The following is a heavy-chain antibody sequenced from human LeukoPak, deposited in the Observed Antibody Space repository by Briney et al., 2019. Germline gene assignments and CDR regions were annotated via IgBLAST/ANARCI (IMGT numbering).Heavy chain of an antibody. CDR2: IYSGGSA. CDR3: VRDHDY. CDR1: GFTVSATY. Sequence: PGGSLRLSCAASGFTVSATYMSWVRQAPGKGLEWVSVIYSGGSAYYAESVKGRFTISRDSSQNTLYLQMNSLRVEDTAVYYCVRDHDYWGQGTLVTVSS. V-gene: IGHV3-53*01. J-gene: IGHJ4*02.